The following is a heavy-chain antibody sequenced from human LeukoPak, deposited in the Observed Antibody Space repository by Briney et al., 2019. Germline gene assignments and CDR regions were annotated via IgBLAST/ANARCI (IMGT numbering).Heavy chain of an antibody. V-gene: IGHV4-38-2*02. CDR3: ARRPYCSGGSCYSFDP. J-gene: IGHJ5*02. Sequence: SETLSLTCTVSGYSISSGYYWGWIRQPPGKGLEWIGSIYHSGSTYYNPSLKSRVTISVDTSKNQFSLKLSSVTAADTAVYYCARRPYCSGGSCYSFDPWGQGTLVTVSS. CDR1: GYSISSGYY. CDR2: IYHSGST. D-gene: IGHD2-15*01.